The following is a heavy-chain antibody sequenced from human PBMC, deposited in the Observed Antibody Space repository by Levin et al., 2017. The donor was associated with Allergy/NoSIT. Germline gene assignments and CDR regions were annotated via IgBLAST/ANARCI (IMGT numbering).Heavy chain of an antibody. D-gene: IGHD3-22*01. Sequence: GGSLRLSCAASGFTFSSYGIHWVRQAPGKGLEWVAFISYDGSHKYYADSVKGRFTISRDNSKNTLYLQMNSLRAEDTAVYYCAKDITYYYDRSAYYTLDYWGQGTLVTVSS. CDR3: AKDITYYYDRSAYYTLDY. CDR2: ISYDGSHK. J-gene: IGHJ4*02. CDR1: GFTFSSYG. V-gene: IGHV3-30*18.